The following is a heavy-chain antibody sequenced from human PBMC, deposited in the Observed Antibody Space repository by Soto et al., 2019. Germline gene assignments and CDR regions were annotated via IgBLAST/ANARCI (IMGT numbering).Heavy chain of an antibody. CDR1: GFTFSSYW. CDR3: ASVGGYCSGGSCYSGYFDY. D-gene: IGHD2-15*01. V-gene: IGHV3-74*01. CDR2: INSDGSST. Sequence: PGGSMRLSCAASGFTFSSYWMHWVRQATGKGLVWVSRINSDGSSTSYADSVKGRFTISRDNAKNTLYLQMNSLRAEDTAVYYCASVGGYCSGGSCYSGYFDYWGQGTLVTVSS. J-gene: IGHJ4*02.